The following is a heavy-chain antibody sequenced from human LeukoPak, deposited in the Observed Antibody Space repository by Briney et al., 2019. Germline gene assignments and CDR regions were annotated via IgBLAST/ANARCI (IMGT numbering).Heavy chain of an antibody. D-gene: IGHD5-12*01. CDR2: ILHDGSNK. J-gene: IGHJ6*03. V-gene: IGHV3-30*02. Sequence: PGGSLRLSCAASGFTFRSNGMHWVRQAPGKGLEWVAYILHDGSNKYYADSVRGRFTISRDNAKNSLYLRMNSLRDEDTAVYNCAKASSGHGGYYMDVWGKGTTVTVSS. CDR3: AKASSGHGGYYMDV. CDR1: GFTFRSNG.